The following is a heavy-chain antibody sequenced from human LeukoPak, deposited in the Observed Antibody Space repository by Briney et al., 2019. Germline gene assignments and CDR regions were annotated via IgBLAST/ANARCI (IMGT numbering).Heavy chain of an antibody. Sequence: SETLSLTCTVSGGSISSYYWSWIRQPPGKGLEWIRYIYYSGSTNYNPSLKSRVTISVDTSKNQFSLKLSSVTAADTAVYYCARRVVAAGKSDWAFDIWGQGTMVTVSS. CDR2: IYYSGST. CDR3: ARRVVAAGKSDWAFDI. CDR1: GGSISSYY. D-gene: IGHD2-2*01. V-gene: IGHV4-59*08. J-gene: IGHJ3*02.